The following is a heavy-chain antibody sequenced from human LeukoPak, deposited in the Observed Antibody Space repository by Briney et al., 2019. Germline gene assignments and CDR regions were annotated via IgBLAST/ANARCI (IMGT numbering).Heavy chain of an antibody. CDR1: GFTFSNAW. CDR3: TTDPPYEWEPYH. D-gene: IGHD1-26*01. J-gene: IGHJ5*02. V-gene: IGHV3-15*01. CDR2: IKSKTDGGTT. Sequence: KSGGSLRLSCAASGFTFSNAWMSWVRQAPGKGLEWVGRIKSKTDGGTTDYAAPVKGRFTISRDDSKNTLYLQMNSLKTEDTAVYYCTTDPPYEWEPYHWGQGTLVTVSS.